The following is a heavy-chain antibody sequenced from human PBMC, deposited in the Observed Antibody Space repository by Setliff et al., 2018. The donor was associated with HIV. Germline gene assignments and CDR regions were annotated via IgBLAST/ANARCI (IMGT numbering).Heavy chain of an antibody. CDR3: ARDSIKVASDPIED. Sequence: SETLSLTCAVYDGSFSGYYWSWIRQPPGKGLEWIGEIIHSGSTNSNHSLRSRVTISLDTSKNQFSLKLTSVTAADTAVYFCARDSIKVASDPIEDWGQGKLVTVSS. V-gene: IGHV4-34*12. CDR1: DGSFSGYY. J-gene: IGHJ4*02. CDR2: IIHSGST.